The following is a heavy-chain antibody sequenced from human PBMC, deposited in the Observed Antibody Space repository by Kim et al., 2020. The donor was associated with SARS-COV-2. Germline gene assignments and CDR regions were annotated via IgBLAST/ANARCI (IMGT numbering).Heavy chain of an antibody. J-gene: IGHJ6*02. CDR1: GYTFTGYY. CDR2: INPNSGGT. D-gene: IGHD6-6*01. V-gene: IGHV1-2*02. Sequence: ASVKVSCKASGYTFTGYYMHWVRQAPGQGLEWMGWINPNSGGTNYAQRFQGRVTMTRVSSISTAYMELSRLRSDDTAVYYCARDPTSSSGYGMDVWGQGTTVTVSS. CDR3: ARDPTSSSGYGMDV.